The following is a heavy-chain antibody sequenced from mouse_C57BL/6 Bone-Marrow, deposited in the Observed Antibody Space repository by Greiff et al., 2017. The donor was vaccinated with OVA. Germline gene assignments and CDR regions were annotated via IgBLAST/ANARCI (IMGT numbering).Heavy chain of an antibody. V-gene: IGHV1-80*01. J-gene: IGHJ4*01. D-gene: IGHD2-3*01. CDR1: GYAFSSYW. Sequence: QVQLQQSGAELVKPGASVKISCKASGYAFSSYWMNWVKQRPGKGLEWIGQIYPGDGDTNYNGKFKGTATLTADKSSSTAYMQLSSLTSEDSAVYFCARFGWLLSAMDYWGQGTSVTVSS. CDR2: IYPGDGDT. CDR3: ARFGWLLSAMDY.